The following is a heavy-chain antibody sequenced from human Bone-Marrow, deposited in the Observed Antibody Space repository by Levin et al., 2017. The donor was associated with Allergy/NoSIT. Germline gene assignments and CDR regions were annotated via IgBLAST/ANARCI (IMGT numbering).Heavy chain of an antibody. CDR2: INHSGST. CDR3: ARGSTVVTPGYFDY. CDR1: GGSFSGSY. J-gene: IGHJ4*02. V-gene: IGHV4-34*01. Sequence: SQTLSLTCAVYGGSFSGSYWSWIRQPPGKGLEWIGEINHSGSTNYNPSLKSRVTISVDTSKNQFSLKLSSVTAADTAVYYCARGSTVVTPGYFDYWGQGTLVTVSS. D-gene: IGHD4-23*01.